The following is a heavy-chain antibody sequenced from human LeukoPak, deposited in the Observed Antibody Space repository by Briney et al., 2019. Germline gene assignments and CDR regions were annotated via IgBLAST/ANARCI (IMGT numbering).Heavy chain of an antibody. CDR3: ARCSGGSYYHSDDY. V-gene: IGHV3-21*01. CDR1: GFTFSTYS. Sequence: GRSLRLSCAASGFTFSTYSMNWVRQAPGKGLEWVSSISSSSGYIYYADSVKGRFTISRDNAKHSLYLQMNSLRADDTAVYYCARCSGGSYYHSDDYWGQGTLVTVSS. D-gene: IGHD2-15*01. J-gene: IGHJ4*02. CDR2: ISSSSGYI.